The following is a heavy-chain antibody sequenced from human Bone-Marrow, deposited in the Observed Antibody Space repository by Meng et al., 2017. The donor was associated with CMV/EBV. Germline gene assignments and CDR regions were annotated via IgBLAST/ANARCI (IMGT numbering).Heavy chain of an antibody. D-gene: IGHD3-3*01. CDR3: ASWSRSIFGVVIHYEFWGMDV. Sequence: ASVKVSCKASGFTFTDYYIHWVRQAPGQGLEWMGWINPDRGDTNYVEKFQGRVTVTRDTSIRTVFMELSSLTSDDTAMYYCASWSRSIFGVVIHYEFWGMDVWGQGTTVTVSS. J-gene: IGHJ6*02. CDR1: GFTFTDYY. CDR2: INPDRGDT. V-gene: IGHV1-2*02.